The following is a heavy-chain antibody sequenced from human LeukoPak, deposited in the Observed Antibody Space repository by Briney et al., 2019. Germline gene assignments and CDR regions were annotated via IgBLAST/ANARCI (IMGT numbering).Heavy chain of an antibody. D-gene: IGHD3-10*01. Sequence: TSVKVSCKVSGYTLTELSMHWVRQAPGKGLEWMGGFDPEDGETIYAQKFQGRVTMTEDTSTDTAYMELSSLRSEDTAVFYCATLPIRPPRGVTYYYYYMDVWGKGTTVTVSS. CDR1: GYTLTELS. CDR3: ATLPIRPPRGVTYYYYYMDV. V-gene: IGHV1-24*01. CDR2: FDPEDGET. J-gene: IGHJ6*03.